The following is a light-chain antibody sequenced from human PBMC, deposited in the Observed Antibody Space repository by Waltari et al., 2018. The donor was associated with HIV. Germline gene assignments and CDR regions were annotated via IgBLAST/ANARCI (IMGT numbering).Light chain of an antibody. CDR3: HQYGRSRT. Sequence: DIQMTQSPSTLSASVGDRVSITCRASQSITTSLAWYQQKPGKAPKLLFYRASTLESGVPSRFGGSGSGTEFTLTISSRQPDDFATYYCHQYGRSRTFGQGTKVDVK. V-gene: IGKV1-5*03. J-gene: IGKJ1*01. CDR2: RAS. CDR1: QSITTS.